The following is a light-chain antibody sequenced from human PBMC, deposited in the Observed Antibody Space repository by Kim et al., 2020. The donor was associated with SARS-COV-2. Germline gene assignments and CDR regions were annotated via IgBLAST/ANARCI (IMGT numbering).Light chain of an antibody. CDR1: KLGDKY. CDR3: QAWDSSTVV. CDR2: QDS. V-gene: IGLV3-1*01. Sequence: VSPGQTASITCSGDKLGDKYACWYQQKPGQSPVLVIFQDSKRPSGIPGRFSGSNSGNAATLTISGTQAMDEADYYCQAWDSSTVVFGGGTQLTVL. J-gene: IGLJ2*01.